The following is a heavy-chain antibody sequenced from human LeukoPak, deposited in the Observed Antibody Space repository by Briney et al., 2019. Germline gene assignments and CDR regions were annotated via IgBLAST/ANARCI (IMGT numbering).Heavy chain of an antibody. D-gene: IGHD6-19*01. CDR3: ARMVTGSGWSFDY. CDR2: INSDGSTT. J-gene: IGHJ4*02. CDR1: GFTFNSYW. V-gene: IGHV3-74*01. Sequence: GGSLRLSCAASGFTFNSYWMHWVRQAPGKGLVWVSRINSDGSTTNYADSVKGRFTVSRDNAKNTLYLQMNSLRAEDTAVYYCARMVTGSGWSFDYWGQGTLVTVSS.